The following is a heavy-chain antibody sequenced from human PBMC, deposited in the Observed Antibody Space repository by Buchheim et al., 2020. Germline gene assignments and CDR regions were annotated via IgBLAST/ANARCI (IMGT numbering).Heavy chain of an antibody. Sequence: QVQLQESGPGLVKSSQTLSLTCSVSGDSISSGGYYWGWIRQPPGKGLEWIGSIYYSGSTYYNPSLKSRVTISVDTSKKQFSLKLSSVTAADTAVYYCARRRYDFWSGYYEYFDYWGQGTL. CDR3: ARRRYDFWSGYYEYFDY. CDR2: IYYSGST. D-gene: IGHD3-3*01. CDR1: GDSISSGGYY. V-gene: IGHV4-39*01. J-gene: IGHJ4*02.